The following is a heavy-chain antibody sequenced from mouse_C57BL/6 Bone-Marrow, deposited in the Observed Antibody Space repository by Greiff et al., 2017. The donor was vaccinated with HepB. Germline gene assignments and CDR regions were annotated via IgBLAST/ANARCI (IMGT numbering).Heavy chain of an antibody. J-gene: IGHJ1*03. CDR2: IRSGGSYT. Sequence: EVKLMESGGDLVKPGGSLKLSCAASGFTFSSYGMSWVRQTPDKRLEWVATIRSGGSYTYYPDSVKGRFTISRDNAKNTLYLQMSSLKSEDTAMYYCARHGSSPHWYFDVWGTGTTVTVSS. CDR1: GFTFSSYG. CDR3: ARHGSSPHWYFDV. V-gene: IGHV5-6*01. D-gene: IGHD1-1*01.